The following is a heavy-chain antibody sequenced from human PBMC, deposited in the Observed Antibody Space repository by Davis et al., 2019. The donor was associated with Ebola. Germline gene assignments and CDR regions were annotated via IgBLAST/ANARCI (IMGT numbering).Heavy chain of an antibody. D-gene: IGHD1-7*01. Sequence: GESLKISCAASGFTFSNAWMSWVRQAPGKGLEWVGRIKSKTDGGTTDYAAPVKGRFTISRDDSKNTLYLQMNSLKTEDTAVYYCTTFNWNYLYFDYWGQGTLVTVSS. CDR2: IKSKTDGGTT. J-gene: IGHJ4*02. V-gene: IGHV3-15*01. CDR3: TTFNWNYLYFDY. CDR1: GFTFSNAW.